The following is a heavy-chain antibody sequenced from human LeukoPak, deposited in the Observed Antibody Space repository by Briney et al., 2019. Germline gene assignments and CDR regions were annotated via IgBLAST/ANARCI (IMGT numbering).Heavy chain of an antibody. CDR3: ARVEYYYDSSGYWRGPYYFDY. CDR2: ISAYNGNT. Sequence: ASVKVSCKASGYTFTSYGISWVRQAPGQGLEWMGWISAYNGNTNYAQKLQGRVTMTTDTFTSTAYMELRSLRSDDTAVYYCARVEYYYDSSGYWRGPYYFDYWGQGTLVTVSS. V-gene: IGHV1-18*01. CDR1: GYTFTSYG. J-gene: IGHJ4*02. D-gene: IGHD3-22*01.